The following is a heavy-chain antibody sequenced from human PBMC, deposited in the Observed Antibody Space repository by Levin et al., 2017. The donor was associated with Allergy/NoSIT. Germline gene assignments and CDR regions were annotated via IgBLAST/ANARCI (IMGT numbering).Heavy chain of an antibody. J-gene: IGHJ2*01. V-gene: IGHV3-21*04. CDR3: AREYSSGYLYFDL. D-gene: IGHD6-19*01. CDR1: GFTFSSYS. Sequence: GGSLRLSCAASGFTFSSYSMSWVRQAPGKGLEWVSSISSSSTYIYYADSVKGRFTISRDNAKNSLYLQMNSLRAEDTAVYYCAREYSSGYLYFDLWGRGTLVTGSS. CDR2: ISSSSTYI.